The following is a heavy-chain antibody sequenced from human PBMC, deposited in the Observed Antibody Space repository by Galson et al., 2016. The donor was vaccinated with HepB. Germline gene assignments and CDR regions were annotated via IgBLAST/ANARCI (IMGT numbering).Heavy chain of an antibody. J-gene: IGHJ4*02. CDR1: GFTFSSYA. CDR2: ISGSDGST. V-gene: IGHV3-23*01. D-gene: IGHD1-7*01. Sequence: SLRLSCAASGFTFSSYAMSWVRQAPGKGLEWVSAISGSDGSTYYADSVKGRFTISRDNSKNTLYLQLNSLRAEDTAAYYCARIIKTGTTSHFDYWGQGTLVTVSS. CDR3: ARIIKTGTTSHFDY.